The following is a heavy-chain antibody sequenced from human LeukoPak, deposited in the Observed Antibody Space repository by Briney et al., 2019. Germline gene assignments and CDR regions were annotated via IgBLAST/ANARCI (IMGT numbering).Heavy chain of an antibody. J-gene: IGHJ5*02. CDR1: GGSFSDYY. CDR2: IHLSGRT. V-gene: IGHV4-34*01. Sequence: SETLSLTCVVYGGSFSDYYWSWLRQPPGKGLEWIGEIHLSGRTKYNPSLKSRVTISVDTSKNQLSLRLTSITAADTAVYYCARDPTRGGPEANWFDPWGQGTLVTVSS. D-gene: IGHD6-25*01. CDR3: ARDPTRGGPEANWFDP.